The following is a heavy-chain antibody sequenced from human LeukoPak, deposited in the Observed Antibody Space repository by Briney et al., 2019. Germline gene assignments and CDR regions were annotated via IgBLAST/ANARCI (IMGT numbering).Heavy chain of an antibody. CDR2: ISGSGGST. CDR3: AKASSSWFNYYYGMDV. D-gene: IGHD6-13*01. CDR1: GFTFSSYA. V-gene: IGHV3-23*01. Sequence: GASLRLSCAASGFTFSSYAMSSVRQAPGKGLEWVSAISGSGGSTYYADSVKGRFTISRDNSKNTLYLQMNSLRAEDTAVYYCAKASSSWFNYYYGMDVWGQGTTVTVSS. J-gene: IGHJ6*02.